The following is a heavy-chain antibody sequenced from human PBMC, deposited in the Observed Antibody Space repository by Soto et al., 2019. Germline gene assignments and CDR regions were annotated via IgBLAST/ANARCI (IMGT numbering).Heavy chain of an antibody. V-gene: IGHV1-3*05. Sequence: QVQLVQSGAEEKKPGASVKVSCKASGYTFTSYAMHWVRQAPGQRLEWMGWINAGNGNTKYAQKFQGRVTITRDTSASTADMELSSLRSEDTAVYYCARGAQPMTEFDYWGQGTLVTVSS. CDR1: GYTFTSYA. CDR2: INAGNGNT. J-gene: IGHJ4*02. CDR3: ARGAQPMTEFDY.